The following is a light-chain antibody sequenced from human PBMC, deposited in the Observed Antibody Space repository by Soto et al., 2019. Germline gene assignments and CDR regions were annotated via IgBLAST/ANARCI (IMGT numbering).Light chain of an antibody. J-gene: IGLJ1*01. CDR2: EVN. V-gene: IGLV2-14*01. CDR3: SSFTSTHTYV. Sequence: QSVLTQPASVSGSPGQSITISCTGTSSDVAFYNHVSWYQQHPGKAPKRLIYEVNNRPSGVSHRFSGSKSGNTASLTISGLQAEDEADYYCSSFTSTHTYVFGTGTKVTVL. CDR1: SSDVAFYNH.